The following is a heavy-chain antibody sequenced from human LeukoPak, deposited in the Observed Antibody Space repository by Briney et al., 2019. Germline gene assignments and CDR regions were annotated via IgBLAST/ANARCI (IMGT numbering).Heavy chain of an antibody. D-gene: IGHD6-19*01. V-gene: IGHV1-2*02. CDR3: ATTSVAGTGAFDI. CDR1: GYTFTGYY. Sequence: ASVKVSCKASGYTFTGYYMHWVRQAPGQGLEWMGWINPNSGGTNYAQKFQGRVTMTRDTSISTAYMELSRLRSDDTAVYYCATTSVAGTGAFDIWGQGTTVTVSS. J-gene: IGHJ3*02. CDR2: INPNSGGT.